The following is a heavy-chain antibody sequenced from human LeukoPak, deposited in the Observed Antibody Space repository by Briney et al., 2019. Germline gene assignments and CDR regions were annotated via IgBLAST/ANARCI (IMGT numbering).Heavy chain of an antibody. J-gene: IGHJ3*02. CDR2: IYTSGST. CDR1: GSSISNYY. Sequence: PSETLSLTCTVSGSSISNYYWSWIRQPAGKGLEWIGRIYTSGSTNYNPSLKSRVTMSVDTSKKQFSLKLSSVTAADTAVYYCARSPDYGDYVAFDIWGQGTMVTVSS. D-gene: IGHD4-17*01. CDR3: ARSPDYGDYVAFDI. V-gene: IGHV4-4*07.